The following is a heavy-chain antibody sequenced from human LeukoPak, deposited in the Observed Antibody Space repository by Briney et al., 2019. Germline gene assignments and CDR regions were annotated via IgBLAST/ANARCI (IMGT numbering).Heavy chain of an antibody. CDR3: AHTQYYYDSGGVDDGFDI. V-gene: IGHV2-5*01. Sequence: SGPTLVNPTQTLTLTCTLSGLSLSTSGVGVGWIRQPPGKALEWLALIYWNDEKRYSPSLKSRLTITKDTSKIQVVLAMTNVDPVDTATYYCAHTQYYYDSGGVDDGFDIWGRGTMVTVSS. D-gene: IGHD3-22*01. CDR2: IYWNDEK. CDR1: GLSLSTSGVG. J-gene: IGHJ3*02.